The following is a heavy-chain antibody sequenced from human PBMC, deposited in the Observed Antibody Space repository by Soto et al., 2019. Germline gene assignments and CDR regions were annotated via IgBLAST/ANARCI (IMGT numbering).Heavy chain of an antibody. J-gene: IGHJ4*02. CDR3: AGGGDGHNFGAGY. CDR1: GGGNLRDYR. D-gene: IGHD2-21*01. CDR2: IIPKLGSA. Sequence: QVQLVQSGAEVKKPGSSVQVSCKASGGGNLRDYRTTWVRQAPGQGLEWMGGIIPKLGSANYAQNFQGRVTITADESTNNGYIEPRSLRSEDTAGYYCAGGGDGHNFGAGYWGQGTPVTVSS. V-gene: IGHV1-69*01.